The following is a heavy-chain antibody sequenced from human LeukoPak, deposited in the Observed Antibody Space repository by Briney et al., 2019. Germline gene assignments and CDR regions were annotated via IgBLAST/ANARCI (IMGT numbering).Heavy chain of an antibody. V-gene: IGHV3-23*01. J-gene: IGHJ4*02. CDR2: ISGSGGHT. CDR1: GFTFSSSA. CDR3: ARGGLTATH. Sequence: GGSLRLSCAASGFTFSSSAMSWVRQAPGKGLEWVSVISGSGGHTFYADSVKGRFTISRDNSKNTLYLQMNSLRAEDTAVYYCARGGLTATHWGQGTLVTVSS. D-gene: IGHD3-9*01.